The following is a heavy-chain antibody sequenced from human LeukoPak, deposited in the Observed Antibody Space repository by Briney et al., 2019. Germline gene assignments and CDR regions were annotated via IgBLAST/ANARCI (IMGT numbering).Heavy chain of an antibody. Sequence: PSQTLSLTCTVSGGSISSGSHHWSWIRQPAGKGLEWIGRIYASGSTNYNPSLKSRVTISVDTSKNQFSLNLTSVTAADTAVYYCARGGQQVVRWGIYFYYYMDVWGRGTTVTVSS. V-gene: IGHV4-61*02. J-gene: IGHJ6*03. CDR3: ARGGQQVVRWGIYFYYYMDV. CDR2: IYASGST. D-gene: IGHD6-13*01. CDR1: GGSISSGSHH.